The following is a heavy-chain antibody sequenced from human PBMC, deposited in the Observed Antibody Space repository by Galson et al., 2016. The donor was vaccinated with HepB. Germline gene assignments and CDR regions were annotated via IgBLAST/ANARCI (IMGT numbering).Heavy chain of an antibody. J-gene: IGHJ4*02. CDR2: IYSGDGT. D-gene: IGHD3-9*01. V-gene: IGHV3-53*01. CDR3: ASEFPTYDILTLGY. CDR1: GFVVSSTY. Sequence: SLRLSCAASGFVVSSTYMSWVRQAPGKGLEWVSAIYSGDGTDYADSVKGRFTISRDNSENTLYLQMLSLRDEDTAVYYCASEFPTYDILTLGYWGQGTLVTVSS.